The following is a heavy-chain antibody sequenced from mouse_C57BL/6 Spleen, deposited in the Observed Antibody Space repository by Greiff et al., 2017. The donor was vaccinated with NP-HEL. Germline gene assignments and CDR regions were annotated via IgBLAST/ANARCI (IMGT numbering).Heavy chain of an antibody. Sequence: VQLQQPGAELVRPGSSVKLSCKASGYTFTSYWMDWVKQRPGQGLEWIGNIYPSDSETHYNQKFKDKATLTVDKSSSTAYMQLSSLTSEDSAVYYGARERDYYGQRGYAVDCGGQGTSVTVSS. CDR2: IYPSDSET. D-gene: IGHD1-1*01. J-gene: IGHJ4*01. V-gene: IGHV1-61*01. CDR3: ARERDYYGQRGYAVDC. CDR1: GYTFTSYW.